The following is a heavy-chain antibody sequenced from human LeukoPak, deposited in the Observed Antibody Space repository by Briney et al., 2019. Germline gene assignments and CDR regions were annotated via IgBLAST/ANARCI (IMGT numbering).Heavy chain of an antibody. D-gene: IGHD2-2*01. Sequence: SETLSLTCTVSGGSISSGGYYWSWIRQPPGKGLGWIGYIYHSGSTYYNPSLKSRVTISVDRSKNQFSLKLSSVTAADTAVYYCARAPDPLIVVVPAAMGRAAFDIWGQGTMVTVSS. CDR3: ARAPDPLIVVVPAAMGRAAFDI. J-gene: IGHJ3*02. CDR1: GGSISSGGYY. V-gene: IGHV4-30-2*01. CDR2: IYHSGST.